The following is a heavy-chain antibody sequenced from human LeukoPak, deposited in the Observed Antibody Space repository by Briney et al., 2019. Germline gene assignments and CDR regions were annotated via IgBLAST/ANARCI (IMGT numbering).Heavy chain of an antibody. CDR3: ARVGVGGFDC. Sequence: PSETLSLTCSVSDYSITSAYYWGWIRQPPGKGLEWIGSISHTGSTYYNPSLKSRVAFSVDTSKSQFSLKLNSVTAADTAVYYCARVGVGGFDCWGQGTLVTVSS. D-gene: IGHD3-10*01. V-gene: IGHV4-38-2*02. CDR2: ISHTGST. J-gene: IGHJ4*02. CDR1: DYSITSAYY.